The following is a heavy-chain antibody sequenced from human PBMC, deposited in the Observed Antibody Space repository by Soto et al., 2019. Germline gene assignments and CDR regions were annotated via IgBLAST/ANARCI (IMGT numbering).Heavy chain of an antibody. D-gene: IGHD3-16*01. V-gene: IGHV4-38-2*01. CDR2: IYHTGST. CDR1: GYSISSGYR. J-gene: IGHJ4*02. Sequence: NPSETLSLTCAVSGYSISSGYRWGWIRQSPGKGLEWIGNIYHTGSTHYNPSLKSRVTISVDTTKNHFSLKLSSVTAADTAVYYCARVAGGLGGYFDYWGQGTLVTVSS. CDR3: ARVAGGLGGYFDY.